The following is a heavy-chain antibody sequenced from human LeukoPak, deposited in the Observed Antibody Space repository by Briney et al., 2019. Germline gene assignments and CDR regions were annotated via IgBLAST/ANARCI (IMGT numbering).Heavy chain of an antibody. J-gene: IGHJ5*02. D-gene: IGHD3-3*01. CDR1: GGSISRSSYY. CDR2: IYYSGST. V-gene: IGHV4-61*01. CDR3: ARVYRSRITIFGVVIIPSWFDP. Sequence: PSETLSLTCTVSGGSISRSSYYWSWVRQPPGKGLEWIGYIYYSGSTNYNPSLKSRVTISVDTSKNQFSLKLSSVTAADTAVYYCARVYRSRITIFGVVIIPSWFDPWGQGTLVTVSS.